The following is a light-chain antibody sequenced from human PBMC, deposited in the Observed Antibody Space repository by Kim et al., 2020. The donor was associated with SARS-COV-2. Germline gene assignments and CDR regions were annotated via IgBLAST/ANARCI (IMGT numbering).Light chain of an antibody. CDR1: KLGDKY. CDR2: QHS. CDR3: QAWDSSTEEV. J-gene: IGLJ3*02. V-gene: IGLV3-1*01. Sequence: SYELTQPPSVSVSPGQTASITCSGDKLGDKYSCWYQQKTGQTPVLVIYQHSKRPSGIPERFSGSNSGNTATLTISGTQAMDEADYYCQAWDSSTEEVFGGGTQLTVL.